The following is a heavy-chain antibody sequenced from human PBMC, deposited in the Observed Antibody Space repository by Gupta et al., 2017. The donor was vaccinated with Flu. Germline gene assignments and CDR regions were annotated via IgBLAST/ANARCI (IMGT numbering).Heavy chain of an antibody. CDR2: ISPDGSQT. CDR1: GFTFSRHW. CDR3: VRDGDGGADLFNL. J-gene: IGHJ1*01. V-gene: IGHV3-7*04. D-gene: IGHD3-10*01. Sequence: QLVESGGGLVQPGGSLSLSCAASGFTFSRHWMSWVRHAPGRGLQWVGCISPDGSQTYYVDSIKGRFTISRDNAQSSLFLQMHSVRVEDRALYYCVRDGDGGADLFNLWGQGALITVSS.